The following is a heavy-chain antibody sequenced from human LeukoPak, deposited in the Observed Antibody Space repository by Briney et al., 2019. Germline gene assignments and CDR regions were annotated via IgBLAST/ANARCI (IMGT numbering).Heavy chain of an antibody. V-gene: IGHV1-69*05. CDR2: IIPIFGTA. CDR1: GGTFSSYA. D-gene: IGHD4-11*01. Sequence: GSSVKVSCKASGGTFSSYAISWVRQAPGQGLEWMGGIIPIFGTANYAQKFQGRVTITTDESTSTAYMELSSLRSEDTAVYYCATAPNDYSNRYFDYWGQGTLVTVSS. J-gene: IGHJ4*02. CDR3: ATAPNDYSNRYFDY.